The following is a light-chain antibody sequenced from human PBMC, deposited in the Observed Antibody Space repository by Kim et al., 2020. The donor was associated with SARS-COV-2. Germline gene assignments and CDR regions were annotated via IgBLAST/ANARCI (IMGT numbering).Light chain of an antibody. CDR1: SFNIGAGYD. J-gene: IGLJ1*01. CDR3: QSYDSSLSAHYV. Sequence: RVPISRTGGSFNIGAGYDVQWDQQLPGTAPKLLIYGNSNRPSGVPDRFSASKSGTSASLAITGLQAEDEADYYCQSYDSSLSAHYVFGTGTKVTVL. V-gene: IGLV1-40*01. CDR2: GNS.